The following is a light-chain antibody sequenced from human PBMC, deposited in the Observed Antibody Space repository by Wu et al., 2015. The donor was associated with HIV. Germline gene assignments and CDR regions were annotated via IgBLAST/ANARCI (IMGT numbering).Light chain of an antibody. CDR2: GAS. CDR1: QSVSSY. Sequence: EVVLTQSPGTLSLSPGERATLSCRASQSVSSYLAWYQQKPGQAPRLLTYGASSRATGIPDRFSGSGSGTDFTLTISRLEPEDFAVYYCQQYGRSPGTFGQGAKVEIK. CDR3: QQYGRSPGT. V-gene: IGKV3-20*01. J-gene: IGKJ1*01.